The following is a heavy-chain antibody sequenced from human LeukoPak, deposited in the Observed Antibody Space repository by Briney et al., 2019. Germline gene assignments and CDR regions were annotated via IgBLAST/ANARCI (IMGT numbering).Heavy chain of an antibody. V-gene: IGHV3-48*04. CDR2: ISFSVNTK. J-gene: IGHJ4*02. D-gene: IGHD6-19*01. Sequence: GGSLRLSCAASGFTFSDYSMNWVRQAPGKGLEWVSYISFSVNTKYYGDSVKGRFTISRDNAKNSLYLHMDSLRAEDTAVYYRARGAYSSGWAYFDHWGQGTLVTVSS. CDR3: ARGAYSSGWAYFDH. CDR1: GFTFSDYS.